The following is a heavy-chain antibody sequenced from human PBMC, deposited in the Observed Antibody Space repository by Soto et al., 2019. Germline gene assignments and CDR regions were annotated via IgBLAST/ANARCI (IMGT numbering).Heavy chain of an antibody. D-gene: IGHD2-8*02. CDR3: ARGPGGPDGPGDY. CDR2: INAGNGNT. CDR1: GYTFTSYA. Sequence: QVQLVQSGAEVKKPGASVKVSCKASGYTFTSYAMHWVRQAPGQRLEWMGWINAGNGNTKYSQKFQGRVNITRDTSAGTAYTELSSLRSEETAVYYCARGPGGPDGPGDYWGQGTLVTVSS. J-gene: IGHJ4*02. V-gene: IGHV1-3*01.